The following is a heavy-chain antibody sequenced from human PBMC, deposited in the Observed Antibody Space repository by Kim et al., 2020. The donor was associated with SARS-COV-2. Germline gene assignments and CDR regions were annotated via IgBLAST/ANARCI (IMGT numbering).Heavy chain of an antibody. V-gene: IGHV3-30*04. CDR2: TSPDGNVE. Sequence: GGSLRLSCEASGFGLQSYPMHWVRQAPGKGLDWVALTSPDGNVEYYEDSVWGRFTISRDNSRNTLYLQMRTLRTEDTAVYYCARGFCGTTSCNSGDFSHLDVWGEGTTVTVSS. CDR1: GFGLQSYP. J-gene: IGHJ6*04. CDR3: ARGFCGTTSCNSGDFSHLDV. D-gene: IGHD1-26*01.